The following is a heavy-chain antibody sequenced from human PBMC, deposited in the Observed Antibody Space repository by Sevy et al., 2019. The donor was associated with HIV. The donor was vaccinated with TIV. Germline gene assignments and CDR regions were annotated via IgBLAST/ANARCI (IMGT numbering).Heavy chain of an antibody. Sequence: LSLTCAASGFTFSSYAMSWVRQAPGKGLEWVSAISGSGGSTYYADSVKGRFTISRDNSKNTLYLQMNSLRAEDTAVYYCAKSPSIVAAAGLSVFDYWGQGTLVTVSS. CDR1: GFTFSSYA. D-gene: IGHD6-13*01. CDR3: AKSPSIVAAAGLSVFDY. CDR2: ISGSGGST. J-gene: IGHJ4*02. V-gene: IGHV3-23*01.